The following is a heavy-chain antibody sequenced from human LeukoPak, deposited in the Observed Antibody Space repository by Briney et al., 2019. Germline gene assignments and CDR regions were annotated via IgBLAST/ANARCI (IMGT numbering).Heavy chain of an antibody. CDR1: GYIFTNYG. D-gene: IGHD3-9*01. Sequence: ASVKVSCKASGYIFTNYGISWVRQAPGQGLEWMGWISTNKGNTNYAQKLQGRVTLTTDTSSSTAYMELRSLRSDDTAVYYCARDLVKAPIGGYWGQGTPVTVSS. CDR3: ARDLVKAPIGGY. J-gene: IGHJ4*02. CDR2: ISTNKGNT. V-gene: IGHV1-18*01.